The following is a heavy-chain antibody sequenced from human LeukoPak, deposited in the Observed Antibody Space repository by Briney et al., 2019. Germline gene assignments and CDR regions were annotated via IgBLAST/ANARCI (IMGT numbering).Heavy chain of an antibody. CDR2: ISCGSSYI. J-gene: IGHJ4*02. D-gene: IGHD2/OR15-2a*01. CDR1: GFTFTNYN. V-gene: IGHV3-21*01. CDR3: ARDLSVSRDFDY. Sequence: GGSLRLSCAASGFTFTNYNMNWVRQAPGKGLEWVSFISCGSSYIYYTDSVKGRFTISRDNAKNSLYLQMNSLRAEDTAVYYCARDLSVSRDFDYWGQGTLVTVSS.